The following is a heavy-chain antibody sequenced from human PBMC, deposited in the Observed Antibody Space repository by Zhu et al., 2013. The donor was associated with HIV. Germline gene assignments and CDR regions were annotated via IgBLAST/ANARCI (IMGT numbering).Heavy chain of an antibody. Sequence: QVQLVQSGAEVKKPGSSVKVSCKASGGTFSSYAISWVRQAPGQGLEWMGGIIPIFGTANYAQKFQGRVTITADKSTSTAYMELSSLRSEDTAVYYCARGSPITIFGVTHTKDYYYYGMDVWGRRDRRSPSP. D-gene: IGHD3-3*01. CDR1: GGTFSSYA. V-gene: IGHV1-69*06. J-gene: IGHJ6*02. CDR3: ARGSPITIFGVTHTKDYYYYGMDV. CDR2: IIPIFGTA.